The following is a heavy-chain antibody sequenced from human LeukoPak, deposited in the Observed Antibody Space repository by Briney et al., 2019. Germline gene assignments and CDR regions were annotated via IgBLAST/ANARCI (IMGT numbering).Heavy chain of an antibody. J-gene: IGHJ4*02. CDR3: ARDGPYYDILTGFAPFDY. V-gene: IGHV3-48*04. D-gene: IGHD3-9*01. CDR2: ISSSSSTI. Sequence: GGSLRLSCAASGFTFSSYSMNWVCQAPGKGLEWVSYISSSSSTIYYADSVKGRFTISRDNAKNSLYLQMNSLRAEDTAVYYCARDGPYYDILTGFAPFDYWGQGTLVTVSS. CDR1: GFTFSSYS.